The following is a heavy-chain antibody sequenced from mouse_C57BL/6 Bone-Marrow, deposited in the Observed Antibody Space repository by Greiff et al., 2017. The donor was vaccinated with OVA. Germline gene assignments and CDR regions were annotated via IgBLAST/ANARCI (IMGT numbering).Heavy chain of an antibody. J-gene: IGHJ1*01. CDR2: IDPSDSYT. D-gene: IGHD1-1*01. CDR1: GYTFTSYW. Sequence: QVQLQQPGAELVRPGTSVKLSCKASGYTFTSYWMHWVKQRPGQGLEWIGVIDPSDSYTNYNQKFKGKATLTVDTSSSTAYMQLSSLTSEDSAVYYYASSSHYYFDFWGQGTTVTVSS. CDR3: ASSSHYYFDF. V-gene: IGHV1-59*01.